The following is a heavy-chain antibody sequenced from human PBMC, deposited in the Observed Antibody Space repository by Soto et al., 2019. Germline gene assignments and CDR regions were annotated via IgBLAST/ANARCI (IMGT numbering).Heavy chain of an antibody. V-gene: IGHV4-59*01. J-gene: IGHJ5*02. CDR3: ARTGPHDSSGYYSLSPPLYTWFDP. CDR2: IYYSGST. D-gene: IGHD3-22*01. CDR1: GGSISSYY. Sequence: SETLSLTYTVSGGSISSYYLSWIRQPPGKGLEWIGYIYYSGSTNYNPSLKSRVTISVDTSKDQFSLKLSSVTAADTAVYYCARTGPHDSSGYYSLSPPLYTWFDPWGQGPLVPVSS.